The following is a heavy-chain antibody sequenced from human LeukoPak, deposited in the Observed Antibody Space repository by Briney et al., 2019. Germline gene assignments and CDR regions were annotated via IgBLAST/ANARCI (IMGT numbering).Heavy chain of an antibody. CDR1: GFTFSSYA. V-gene: IGHV3-23*01. CDR3: ATNVFYDFWSGYSQTDFDY. Sequence: GGSLRLSCAASGFTFSSYAMSWVRQAPGKGLEWVSAISGSGGSTYYADSVKGRFTTSRDNSKNTLYLQMNSLRAEDTAVYYCATNVFYDFWSGYSQTDFDYWGQGTLVTVSS. CDR2: ISGSGGST. J-gene: IGHJ4*02. D-gene: IGHD3-3*01.